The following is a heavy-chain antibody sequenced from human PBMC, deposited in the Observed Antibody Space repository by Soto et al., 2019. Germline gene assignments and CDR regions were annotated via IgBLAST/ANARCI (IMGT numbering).Heavy chain of an antibody. Sequence: ASVKVSCKASGYTFSSYDINWVRQATGQGLEYMGWMNPNTTNTGYTQKFQGRVTMARDTSMSTAYMELSSLTSDDTAVYYCVRGHGTSSWQLDHCDFWGQGTPVTVSS. CDR2: MNPNTTNT. J-gene: IGHJ4*02. V-gene: IGHV1-8*01. CDR3: VRGHGTSSWQLDHCDF. CDR1: GYTFSSYD. D-gene: IGHD6-13*01.